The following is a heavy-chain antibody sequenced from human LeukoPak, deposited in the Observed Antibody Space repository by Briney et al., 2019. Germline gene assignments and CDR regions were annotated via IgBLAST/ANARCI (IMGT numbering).Heavy chain of an antibody. D-gene: IGHD3-16*01. Sequence: GGSLRLSCAASGFTFSSYSMNWVRQAPGKGLEWASAISGSGGSAYYADSVKGRFTISRDNSKNTLYLQMNSLRAEDTAVYYCAKGSSYILTVFDYWGQGTLVTVSS. V-gene: IGHV3-23*01. CDR3: AKGSSYILTVFDY. CDR1: GFTFSSYS. J-gene: IGHJ4*02. CDR2: ISGSGGSA.